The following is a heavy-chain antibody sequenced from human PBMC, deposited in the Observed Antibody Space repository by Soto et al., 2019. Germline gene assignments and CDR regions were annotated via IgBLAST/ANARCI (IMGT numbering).Heavy chain of an antibody. CDR1: GGTFSSYA. Sequence: QVQLVQSGAEVKKPGSSVKVSCKASGGTFSSYAISWVRQAPGQGLEWVGGIIPIFGTAHYAQKFQGRVTITADESTSTAYMELSSLRSEDTAVYYCARALVGASLVGGRYYGMDVWGQGTTVTVSS. D-gene: IGHD1-26*01. CDR2: IIPIFGTA. J-gene: IGHJ6*02. V-gene: IGHV1-69*01. CDR3: ARALVGASLVGGRYYGMDV.